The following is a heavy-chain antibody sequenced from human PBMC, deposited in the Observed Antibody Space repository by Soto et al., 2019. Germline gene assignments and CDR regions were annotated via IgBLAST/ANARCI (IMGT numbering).Heavy chain of an antibody. CDR1: GDSISSSTYY. J-gene: IGHJ4*02. D-gene: IGHD7-27*01. CDR3: ARRWGTYFDF. Sequence: SETLSLTCTVSGDSISSSTYYWGWIRQPPGKGLERIGYIYHSGSTDYNTSLKSRVTISVDTSKNQFSLKLSSVTAADTAVYYCARRWGTYFDFWGQGTLVTVSS. V-gene: IGHV4-61*05. CDR2: IYHSGST.